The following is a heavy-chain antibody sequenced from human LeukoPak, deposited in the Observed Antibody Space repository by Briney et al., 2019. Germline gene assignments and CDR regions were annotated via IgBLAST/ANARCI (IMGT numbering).Heavy chain of an antibody. CDR2: ISGSGGST. D-gene: IGHD4-17*01. J-gene: IGHJ4*02. CDR3: AKDLPDYGDYVEGY. CDR1: GVTFSSFA. Sequence: VGSLRLSCAASGVTFSSFAMSWVRQAPGKGLEWVSTISGSGGSTNYADSVKGRSTFFRANSKNTLYLQMNSLRAEDTAVYYCAKDLPDYGDYVEGYCGQGTLVTVSS. V-gene: IGHV3-23*01.